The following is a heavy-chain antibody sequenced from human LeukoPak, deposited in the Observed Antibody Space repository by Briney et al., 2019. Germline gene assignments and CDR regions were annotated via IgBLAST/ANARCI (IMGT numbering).Heavy chain of an antibody. J-gene: IGHJ4*02. CDR1: GFTFDDYG. CDR2: ISGSGGST. D-gene: IGHD3-16*02. Sequence: PGGSLRLSCAASGFTFDDYGMSWVRQAPGKGLEWVSAISGSGGSTYYADSVKGRSTISRDNSKNTLYLQMNSLRAEDTAVYYCAKFRLGELSLIDYWGQGTLVTVSS. CDR3: AKFRLGELSLIDY. V-gene: IGHV3-23*01.